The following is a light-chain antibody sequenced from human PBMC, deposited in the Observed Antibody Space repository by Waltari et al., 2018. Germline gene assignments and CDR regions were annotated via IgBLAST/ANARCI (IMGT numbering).Light chain of an antibody. J-gene: IGLJ1*01. CDR2: EVS. CDR1: SRDVGGYNY. CDR3: SSYAGSNYV. Sequence: QSALTQPPSASGSPGQSVTISCTGPSRDVGGYNYVSWYQQHPGKAPKLMIYEVSKRPSGVPDRFSGSKSGNTASLTVSGLQAEDEADYYCSSYAGSNYVFGTGTKVTVL. V-gene: IGLV2-8*01.